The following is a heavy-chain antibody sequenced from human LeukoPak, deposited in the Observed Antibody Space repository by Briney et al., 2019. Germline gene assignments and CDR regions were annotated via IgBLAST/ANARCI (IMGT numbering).Heavy chain of an antibody. V-gene: IGHV1-46*01. CDR3: ARDSSPDTAMELGLQDY. D-gene: IGHD5-18*01. J-gene: IGHJ4*02. CDR1: GYTFTSYY. CDR2: INPSGGST. Sequence: ASVKVSCKASGYTFTSYYMHWLRQAPGQGLEWMGIINPSGGSTSYAQKFQGRVTMTRDTSTSTVYMELSSLRSEDTAVYYCARDSSPDTAMELGLQDYWGRGTLVTVSS.